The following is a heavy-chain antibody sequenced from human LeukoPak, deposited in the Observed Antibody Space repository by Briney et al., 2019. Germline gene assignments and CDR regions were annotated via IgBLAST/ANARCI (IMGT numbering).Heavy chain of an antibody. CDR1: GFTFSSYS. Sequence: GGSLRLSCAASGFTFSSYSMNWVRQAPGKGLEWVSSISSSSSYIYYADSVKGRFTISRDNAKNSLYLQMNSLRAEDTAVYYCARGLDRGGYNFDYWGQGTLVTVSS. CDR2: ISSSSSYI. J-gene: IGHJ4*02. V-gene: IGHV3-21*01. D-gene: IGHD5-12*01. CDR3: ARGLDRGGYNFDY.